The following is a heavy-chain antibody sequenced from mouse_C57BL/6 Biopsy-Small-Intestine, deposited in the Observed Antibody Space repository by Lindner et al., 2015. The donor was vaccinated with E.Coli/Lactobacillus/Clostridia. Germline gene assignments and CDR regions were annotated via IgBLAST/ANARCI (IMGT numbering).Heavy chain of an antibody. D-gene: IGHD2-10*02. J-gene: IGHJ1*01. CDR3: ASPSISLFRRVDSGWSYYGMDV. Sequence: SVKVSCKASGYIFTNYYIHWVRQAPGQGLEWVGVIDSSSRTNYAQNFEGRVTMTRDTSTSTVYMELSSLRSEDTAVYYCASPSISLFRRVDSGWSYYGMDVWGQGTTVTVSS. CDR1: GYIFTNYY. CDR2: IDSSSRT. V-gene: IGHV1-59*01.